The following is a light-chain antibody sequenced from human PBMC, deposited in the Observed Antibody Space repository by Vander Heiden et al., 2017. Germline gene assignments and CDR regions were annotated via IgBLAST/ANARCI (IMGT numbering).Light chain of an antibody. CDR2: GAS. Sequence: EIVMTQSPDTLSVSPGERATLSCRASQSVSSNLAWYQQKPVQAPRLPIHGASTRATGIPARFSGSGSGTEFTLTISSLQSEDFAVYYCQQDNNWPLTFGGGTKVEIK. CDR3: QQDNNWPLT. V-gene: IGKV3-15*01. CDR1: QSVSSN. J-gene: IGKJ4*01.